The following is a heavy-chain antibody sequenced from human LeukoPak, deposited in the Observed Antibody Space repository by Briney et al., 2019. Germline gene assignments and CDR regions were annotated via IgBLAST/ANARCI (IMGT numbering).Heavy chain of an antibody. CDR1: GFSVSSNH. Sequence: GGSLRLSCAASGFSVSSNHMSWVRQAPGKGLEGVSVIYSSGNTHYADSVKGRFTISRDNSKNTLYLQMNSLRAEDTAVYYCARGIAAVGIVGVFDCWGQGTLVTVSS. V-gene: IGHV3-66*01. J-gene: IGHJ4*02. CDR2: IYSSGNT. D-gene: IGHD6-13*01. CDR3: ARGIAAVGIVGVFDC.